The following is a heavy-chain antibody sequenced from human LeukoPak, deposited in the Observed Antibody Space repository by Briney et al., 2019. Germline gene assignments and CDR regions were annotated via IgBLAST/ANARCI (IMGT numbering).Heavy chain of an antibody. V-gene: IGHV3-23*01. CDR3: AKHPSVGNFDY. D-gene: IGHD1-26*01. CDR2: ISGSGGGT. CDR1: GFTFSSYA. J-gene: IGHJ4*02. Sequence: GGSLRLSCAASGFTFSSYAMSWVRQAPGKGLEWVSAISGSGGGTYYADSVKGRFTTSRDNSKNTLYLQMNSLRAEDTAVYYCAKHPSVGNFDYWGQGTLVTVSS.